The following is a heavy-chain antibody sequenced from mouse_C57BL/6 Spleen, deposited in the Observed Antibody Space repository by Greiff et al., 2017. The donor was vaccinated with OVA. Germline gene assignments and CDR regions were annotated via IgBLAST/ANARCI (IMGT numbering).Heavy chain of an antibody. Sequence: QVHVKQSGAELARPGASVKLSCKASGYTFTSYGISWVKQRTGQGLEWIGEIYPRSGNTYYNEKFKGKATLTADKSSSTAYMELRSLTSEDSAVYFCASSYYYGSSYNYWGQGTTLTVSS. CDR3: ASSYYYGSSYNY. D-gene: IGHD1-1*01. V-gene: IGHV1-81*01. J-gene: IGHJ2*01. CDR1: GYTFTSYG. CDR2: IYPRSGNT.